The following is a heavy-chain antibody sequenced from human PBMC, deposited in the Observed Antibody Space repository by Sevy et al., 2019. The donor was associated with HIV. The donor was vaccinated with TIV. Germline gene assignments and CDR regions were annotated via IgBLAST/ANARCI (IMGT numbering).Heavy chain of an antibody. CDR3: ARDRYYDASGYYYYYYGMDV. CDR1: GLSVSDNY. V-gene: IGHV3-66*01. CDR2: IYSDGRT. Sequence: GGSLRLSCAASGLSVSDNYMNWVRQAPGKGLELVSVIYSDGRTYYADSVKGRFTISRDNSKNTLYLHMNNLRPEDTAVYYCARDRYYDASGYYYYYYGMDVWGQGTTFTVSS. D-gene: IGHD3-22*01. J-gene: IGHJ6*02.